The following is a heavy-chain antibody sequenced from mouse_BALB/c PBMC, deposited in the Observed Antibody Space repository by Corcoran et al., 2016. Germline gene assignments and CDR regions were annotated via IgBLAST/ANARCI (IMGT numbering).Heavy chain of an antibody. J-gene: IGHJ1*01. CDR1: GFYIKDSY. V-gene: IGHV14-3*02. D-gene: IGHD4-1*01. CDR3: ANWDWYFDV. Sequence: EVQLQQSGAELVKPGASVKLSCTASGFYIKDSYMHWVKQRPEQGLEWIGRIDPANGNTKYDPKFQGKVTITADTSSNTAYLQLSSLTSEDTAVYYCANWDWYFDVWGAGTTVTVSS. CDR2: IDPANGNT.